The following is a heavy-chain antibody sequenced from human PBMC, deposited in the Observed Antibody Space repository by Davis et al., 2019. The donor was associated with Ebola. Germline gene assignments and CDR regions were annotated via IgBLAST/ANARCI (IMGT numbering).Heavy chain of an antibody. CDR1: GYTFTGYY. V-gene: IGHV1-2*04. D-gene: IGHD5-12*01. CDR2: INPNSGGT. CDR3: ARGNGDIVATIILWGWMDV. Sequence: ASVKVSCKASGYTFTGYYMHWVRQAPGQGLEWMGWINPNSGGTNYAQKFQGWVTMTRDTSISTAYMELSRLRSDDTAVYYCARGNGDIVATIILWGWMDVWGQGTTVTVSS. J-gene: IGHJ6*02.